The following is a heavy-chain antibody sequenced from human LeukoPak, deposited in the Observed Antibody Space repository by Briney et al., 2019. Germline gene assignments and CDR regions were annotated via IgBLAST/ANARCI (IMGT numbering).Heavy chain of an antibody. CDR2: ITTYTGDT. CDR1: GYSFINYG. CDR3: ARDVEIVSYYGMDV. J-gene: IGHJ6*02. D-gene: IGHD2-21*01. V-gene: IGHV1-18*01. Sequence: VASVKVSCKASGYSFINYGINWVRQAPGQGLEWMGWITTYTGDTNYAQKFQGRVTMTTDASTSTVYMELRSLRSDDTAVYYCARDVEIVSYYGMDVWGQGTTVTVSS.